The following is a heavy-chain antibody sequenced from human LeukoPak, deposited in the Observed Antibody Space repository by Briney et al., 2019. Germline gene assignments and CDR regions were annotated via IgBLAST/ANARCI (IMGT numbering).Heavy chain of an antibody. CDR3: AREALQDCGGDCYPTLFDY. J-gene: IGHJ4*02. CDR2: IYYGGST. Sequence: PSETLSLTCTVSGGSISSGGYYWSWIRQHPGKGLEWIGYIYYGGSTYYNPSLKSRVTISVDTSKNQFSLKLSSVTAADTAVYYCAREALQDCGGDCYPTLFDYWGQGTLVTVSS. D-gene: IGHD2-21*02. CDR1: GGSISSGGYY. V-gene: IGHV4-31*03.